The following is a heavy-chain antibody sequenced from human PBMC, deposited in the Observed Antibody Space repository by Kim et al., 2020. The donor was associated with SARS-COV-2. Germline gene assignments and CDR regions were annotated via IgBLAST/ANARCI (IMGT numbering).Heavy chain of an antibody. J-gene: IGHJ6*02. CDR1: GGSISSYY. CDR2: IYYSGST. D-gene: IGHD6-19*01. V-gene: IGHV4-59*01. Sequence: SETLSLTCTVSGGSISSYYWSWIRQPPGKGLEWIGYIYYSGSTNYNPSLKSRVTISVDTSKNQFSLKLSSVTAADTAVYYCARVAGLGLERYYYGMDVWGQGTTVTVSS. CDR3: ARVAGLGLERYYYGMDV.